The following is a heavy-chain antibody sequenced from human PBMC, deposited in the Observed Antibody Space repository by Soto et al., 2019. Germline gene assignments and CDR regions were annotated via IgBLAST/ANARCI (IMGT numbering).Heavy chain of an antibody. Sequence: SETLSLTCAVSGGSFSGYIWTCIRQTPGKGLQWIGQINHSGSSIYNPSLKNRVTISTMSNNKFSLELSSVTAADTAVYYCTRGLFSGSSYSGSWYYFDSWGQGTMVTVSS. J-gene: IGHJ4*02. CDR1: GGSFSGYI. CDR2: INHSGSS. CDR3: TRGLFSGSSYSGSWYYFDS. V-gene: IGHV4-34*01. D-gene: IGHD1-26*01.